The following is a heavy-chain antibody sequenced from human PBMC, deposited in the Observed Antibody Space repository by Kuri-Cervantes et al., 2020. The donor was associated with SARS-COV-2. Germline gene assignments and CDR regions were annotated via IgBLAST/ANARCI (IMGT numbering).Heavy chain of an antibody. CDR2: ISGSGGST. J-gene: IGHJ4*02. Sequence: GESLKISCAASGSTLSSYAMSWVRQARGKGPEWVSAISGSGGSTYYADSVKARFTISRDNSKNTLYLQMNSLRAEDTAVYYCARDRLERGSSHPYYFAYWGQGTLVTVSS. V-gene: IGHV3-23*01. CDR1: GSTLSSYA. CDR3: ARDRLERGSSHPYYFAY. D-gene: IGHD1-26*01.